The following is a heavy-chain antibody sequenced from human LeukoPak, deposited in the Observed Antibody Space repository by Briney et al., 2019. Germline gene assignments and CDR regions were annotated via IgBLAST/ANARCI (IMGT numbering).Heavy chain of an antibody. V-gene: IGHV1-2*06. CDR2: INPNSGGT. Sequence: ASVKVSCKASGYTFTGYYMHWVRQAPGQGLEWMGRINPNSGGTNYAQKFQGRVTMTRDTSISTAYMKLSRLRSDDTAVYYCARQVVQWLPTGHFDYWGQGTLVTVSS. D-gene: IGHD6-19*01. CDR1: GYTFTGYY. J-gene: IGHJ4*02. CDR3: ARQVVQWLPTGHFDY.